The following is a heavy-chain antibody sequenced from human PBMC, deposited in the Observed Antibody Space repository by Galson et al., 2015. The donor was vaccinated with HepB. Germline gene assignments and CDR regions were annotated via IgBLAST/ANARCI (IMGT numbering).Heavy chain of an antibody. CDR2: ISAYNGNT. CDR3: ARDNAFDI. J-gene: IGHJ3*02. V-gene: IGHV1-18*01. CDR1: GYTFTSYG. Sequence: SVKVSCKAPGYTFTSYGITWVRQAPGQGLEWMGWISAYNGNTNYAQKLQGRVTMTSDTSTSTAYMELRSLTSDDTAVYYCARDNAFDIWGQGTMVTVSS.